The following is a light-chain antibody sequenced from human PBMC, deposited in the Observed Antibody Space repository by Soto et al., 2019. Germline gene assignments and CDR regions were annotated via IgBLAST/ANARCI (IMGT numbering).Light chain of an antibody. J-gene: IGKJ5*01. CDR2: GAS. CDR1: QSVSSSY. V-gene: IGKV3-20*01. CDR3: QQYGTSPRIA. Sequence: EIVLTQSPGTLSLSPGERATLSCRASQSVSSSYLAWYQQKPGQAPRLLIYGASSRATGIPDRFSGSGSGTDFTLTIRRLEPEDFAVYYCQQYGTSPRIAFGQGKRLEIK.